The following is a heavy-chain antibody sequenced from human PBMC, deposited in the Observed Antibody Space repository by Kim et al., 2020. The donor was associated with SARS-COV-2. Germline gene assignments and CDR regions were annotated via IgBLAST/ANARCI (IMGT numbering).Heavy chain of an antibody. CDR1: GFTFSSYA. V-gene: IGHV3-30*04. J-gene: IGHJ4*02. D-gene: IGHD4-4*01. CDR2: ISYDGSNK. Sequence: GGSLRLSCAASGFTFSSYAMHWVRQAPGKGLEWVAVISYDGSNKYSADSVSGRFTISRANSKTTLYLQLNSLRAEATAVYYCARGQVTPLGFDYWCQG. CDR3: ARGQVTPLGFDY.